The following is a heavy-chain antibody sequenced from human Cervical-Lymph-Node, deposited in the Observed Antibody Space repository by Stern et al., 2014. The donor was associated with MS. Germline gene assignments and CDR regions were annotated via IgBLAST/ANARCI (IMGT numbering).Heavy chain of an antibody. V-gene: IGHV3-48*02. CDR2: ISSSSSTI. D-gene: IGHD1-14*01. CDR1: GFTCSSYS. Sequence: EVQLVESGGGLVQPGGSLRLSCAASGFTCSSYSMNWVRQAPGKGLEGVSYISSSSSTIYYADSVKGRFTISRDNAKNSLYLQMNSLRDEDTAVYYCAREDELGGTAWGQGTLVTVYS. J-gene: IGHJ5*02. CDR3: AREDELGGTA.